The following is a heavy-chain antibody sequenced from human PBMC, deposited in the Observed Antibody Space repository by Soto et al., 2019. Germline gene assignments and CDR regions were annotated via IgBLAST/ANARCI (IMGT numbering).Heavy chain of an antibody. Sequence: GGSLRLSCAASGFTFSSYSMNWVRQAPGKGLEWVSYINSSSSTIYYADSVKGRFTISRDNAKNSLYLQMNSLRAEDTAVYYCARDDYGGNSDYWGQGTLVTVSS. CDR3: ARDDYGGNSDY. V-gene: IGHV3-48*01. CDR1: GFTFSSYS. J-gene: IGHJ4*02. D-gene: IGHD4-17*01. CDR2: INSSSSTI.